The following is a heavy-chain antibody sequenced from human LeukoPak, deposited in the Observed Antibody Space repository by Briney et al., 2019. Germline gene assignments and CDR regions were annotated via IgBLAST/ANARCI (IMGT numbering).Heavy chain of an antibody. V-gene: IGHV1-2*02. CDR3: ARVVDGDQPTFYYYMDV. CDR1: GYTFTADYY. CDR2: INPNSGGT. J-gene: IGHJ6*03. Sequence: ASVKVSCKASGYTFTADYYIHWVRQAPGQGLEWMGWINPNSGGTNYAQKFQGRVTMTRDTSISTAYMELSRLRSDDTAVYYCARVVDGDQPTFYYYMDVWGKGTTVTISS. D-gene: IGHD4-17*01.